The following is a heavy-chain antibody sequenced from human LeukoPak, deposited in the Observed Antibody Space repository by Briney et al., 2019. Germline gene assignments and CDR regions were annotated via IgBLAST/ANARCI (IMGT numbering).Heavy chain of an antibody. Sequence: PGGSLRLSCSASGFTFASYGMYWVRQAPGKGLQWVSYISAGSSNTFYADSVKGRFTISRDDADNSLHLQMNSLSAEDTAVYYCARDAVQAGTPFYFDFWGQGALVTVSS. D-gene: IGHD2-15*01. V-gene: IGHV3-48*01. CDR2: ISAGSSNT. CDR3: ARDAVQAGTPFYFDF. J-gene: IGHJ4*02. CDR1: GFTFASYG.